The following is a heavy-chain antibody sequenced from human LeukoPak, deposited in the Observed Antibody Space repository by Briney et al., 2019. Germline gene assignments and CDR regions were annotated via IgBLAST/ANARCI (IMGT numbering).Heavy chain of an antibody. Sequence: PGGSLRLSCAASGFTFSTYTMIWVRQAPGRGLVWVSRINSDGSSTVYADSVKGRFTISRDNAKNTVCLHMNSLRAEDTAVYYCATTMAPAEHYWGQGALVTVSS. CDR2: INSDGSST. CDR1: GFTFSTYT. D-gene: IGHD3-10*01. CDR3: ATTMAPAEHY. V-gene: IGHV3-74*01. J-gene: IGHJ4*02.